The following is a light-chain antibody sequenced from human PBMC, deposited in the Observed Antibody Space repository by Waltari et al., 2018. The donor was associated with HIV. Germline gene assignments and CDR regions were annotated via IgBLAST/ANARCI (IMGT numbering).Light chain of an antibody. J-gene: IGLJ2*01. CDR3: QAWNSGTF. CDR2: QDN. Sequence: SYDLTQPPSVSVSAGQTASITCSADKLGTTFVSWYQQKPGQSPVLVIYQDNKRPAGIPELFSGSNSGNTATLRISGTQVMDEADYYCQAWNSGTFFGRGTKVTVL. V-gene: IGLV3-1*01. CDR1: KLGTTF.